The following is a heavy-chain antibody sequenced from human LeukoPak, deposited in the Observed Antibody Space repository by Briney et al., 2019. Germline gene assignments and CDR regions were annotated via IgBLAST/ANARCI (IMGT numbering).Heavy chain of an antibody. Sequence: GGSLRLSCAASGFTFSSYWMSWVRQAPGKGLEWVANIKQDGSEKYYVDSVKGRFTISRDNAKNSLYLQMNSLRAEDTAVYYCARESGYDGDPLDYWGQGNLVTVSS. CDR2: IKQDGSEK. J-gene: IGHJ4*02. V-gene: IGHV3-7*01. D-gene: IGHD5-12*01. CDR1: GFTFSSYW. CDR3: ARESGYDGDPLDY.